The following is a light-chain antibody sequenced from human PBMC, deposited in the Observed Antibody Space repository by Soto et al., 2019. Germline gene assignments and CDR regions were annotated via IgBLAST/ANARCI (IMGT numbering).Light chain of an antibody. CDR2: VVT. J-gene: IGLJ1*01. V-gene: IGLV2-11*01. CDR3: SSFAATHTYI. CDR1: SSDIGAYNY. Sequence: QSALTQPASVSGSPGQSIAISCTGTSSDIGAYNYVSWYQQHPGKAPKLMIYVVTKRPSGVPDRFSGSKSGNTASLTISGLQDEDEADYYCSSFAATHTYIFGTGTKVTVL.